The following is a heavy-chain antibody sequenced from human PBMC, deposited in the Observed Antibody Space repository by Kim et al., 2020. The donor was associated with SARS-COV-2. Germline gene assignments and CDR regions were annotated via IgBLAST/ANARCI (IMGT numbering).Heavy chain of an antibody. Sequence: ASVKVSCKASGYTFTSFDINWVRQATGQGLEWVGWMKPNSGNTGSAQKFQGRLTMTRNTSITTAYMELSSLRSEDTAVYYCARRNTVTTRTLDYWGQGTL. D-gene: IGHD4-17*01. CDR2: MKPNSGNT. CDR3: ARRNTVTTRTLDY. V-gene: IGHV1-8*01. CDR1: GYTFTSFD. J-gene: IGHJ4*02.